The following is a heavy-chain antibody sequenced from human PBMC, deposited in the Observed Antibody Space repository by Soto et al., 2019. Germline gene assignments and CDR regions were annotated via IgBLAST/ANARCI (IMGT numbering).Heavy chain of an antibody. J-gene: IGHJ6*03. CDR1: GFTFSTYA. Sequence: EVQLLESGGGWVQPGGSLRLSCAASGFTFSTYAMTWVRQAPGKGLEWVSGISGSGGATFYAEAVKGRFTISRDNSKSTVYLQTNGLRVEDTAKGFGAKDVGPSSSINCCCAANVWGKGTTVTVSS. D-gene: IGHD2-2*01. CDR2: ISGSGGAT. CDR3: AKDVGPSSSINCCCAANV. V-gene: IGHV3-23*01.